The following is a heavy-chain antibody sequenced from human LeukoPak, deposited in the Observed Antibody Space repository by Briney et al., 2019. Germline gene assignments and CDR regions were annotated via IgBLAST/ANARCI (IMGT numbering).Heavy chain of an antibody. CDR1: GFTFSSYG. D-gene: IGHD6-13*01. V-gene: IGHV3-30*02. CDR3: AKGVYSSSWYFY. CDR2: IRYDGSNK. J-gene: IGHJ4*02. Sequence: GRSLRLSCAASGFTFSSYGMHWVRQAPGKGLEWVAFIRYDGSNKYYADSMKGRFTISRDNSKNTLYLQMNSLRAEDTAVYYCAKGVYSSSWYFYWGQGTLVTVSS.